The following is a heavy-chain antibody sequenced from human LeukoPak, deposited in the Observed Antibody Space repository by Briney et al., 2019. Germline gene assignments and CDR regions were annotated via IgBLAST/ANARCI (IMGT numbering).Heavy chain of an antibody. V-gene: IGHV3-43*02. D-gene: IGHD3-22*01. J-gene: IGHJ5*01. Sequence: PGGSLRLSCAAPGFSFDDYAIHWVRQAPRKDLEWVSLISGDGGSTFYADSVKGRFTISRDNSKNSLYLQMSSLRSEDTALYYCARESDSSGWYDSWGQGTLVTVSS. CDR1: GFSFDDYA. CDR3: ARESDSSGWYDS. CDR2: ISGDGGST.